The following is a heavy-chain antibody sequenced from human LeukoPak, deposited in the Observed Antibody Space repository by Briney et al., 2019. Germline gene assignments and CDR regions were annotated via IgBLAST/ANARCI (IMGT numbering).Heavy chain of an antibody. J-gene: IGHJ4*02. Sequence: PGGSLRLSCAASGFSFSTYTMNWVRQAPGKGLEWVSAINGRGDSTFYADSVKGQFTISRDNSKSTVYLQMNSLRADDTAVYYCAKGSYSSGPFDYWGQGTLVTVSS. CDR3: AKGSYSSGPFDY. D-gene: IGHD6-19*01. CDR1: GFSFSTYT. CDR2: INGRGDST. V-gene: IGHV3-23*01.